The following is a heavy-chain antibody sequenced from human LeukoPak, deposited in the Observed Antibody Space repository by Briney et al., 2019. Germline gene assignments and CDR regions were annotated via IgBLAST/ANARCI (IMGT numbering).Heavy chain of an antibody. D-gene: IGHD6-6*01. Sequence: GGSLRLSCAASGFTFSSYSMNWVRQAPGKGVEWVSSISSSSYIYYADSVKGRFTISRDNAKNSLYLQMNSLRAEDTAVYYCARDRGSSPRFDYWGQGTLVTVSS. J-gene: IGHJ4*02. CDR2: ISSSSYI. CDR3: ARDRGSSPRFDY. CDR1: GFTFSSYS. V-gene: IGHV3-21*01.